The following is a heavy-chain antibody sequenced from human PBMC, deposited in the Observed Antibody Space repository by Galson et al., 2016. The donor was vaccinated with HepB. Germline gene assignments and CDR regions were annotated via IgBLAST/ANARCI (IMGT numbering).Heavy chain of an antibody. Sequence: SLRLSCAASGFTFKYHAMSWVRQAPGSGLEWVAVISDGGTAHYADSVKGRFTISRDNSKNTVYLQMNSLRAEDTAVYFCAKGGDCGGDCYLPYYYYGMDVWGQGTTVTVSS. D-gene: IGHD2-21*02. V-gene: IGHV3-23*01. J-gene: IGHJ6*02. CDR2: ISDGGTA. CDR1: GFTFKYHA. CDR3: AKGGDCGGDCYLPYYYYGMDV.